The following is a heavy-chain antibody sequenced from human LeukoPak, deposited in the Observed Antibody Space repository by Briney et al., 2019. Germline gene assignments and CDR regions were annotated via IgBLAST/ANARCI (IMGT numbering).Heavy chain of an antibody. Sequence: SETLSLTCTVSGGSISSYYWSWIRQPPGKGLEWIGYIYYSGSTNYNPSLKSRVTISVDTSKNQFSLKLSSVTAADTAVYYCARGGDFWSGYSKSDAFDIWGQGTMVTVSS. CDR3: ARGGDFWSGYSKSDAFDI. CDR2: IYYSGST. V-gene: IGHV4-59*12. J-gene: IGHJ3*02. CDR1: GGSISSYY. D-gene: IGHD3-3*01.